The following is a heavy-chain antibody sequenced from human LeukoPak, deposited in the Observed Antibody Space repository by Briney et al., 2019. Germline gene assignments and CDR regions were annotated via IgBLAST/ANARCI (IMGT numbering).Heavy chain of an antibody. Sequence: PSETLSLTCTVSGGSISSYYWGWIRQPPGKGLEWIGSIYHSGSTYYNPSLKSRVTISVDTSKNQFSLKLSSVTAADTAVYYCARAAAGYYYYYMDVWGKGTTVTVSS. D-gene: IGHD6-13*01. CDR3: ARAAAGYYYYYMDV. V-gene: IGHV4-38-2*02. CDR1: GGSISSYY. CDR2: IYHSGST. J-gene: IGHJ6*03.